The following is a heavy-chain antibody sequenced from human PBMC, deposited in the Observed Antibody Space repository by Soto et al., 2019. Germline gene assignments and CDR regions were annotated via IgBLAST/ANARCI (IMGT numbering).Heavy chain of an antibody. J-gene: IGHJ4*02. CDR3: AKVAGIVATPLYYS. D-gene: IGHD5-12*01. CDR2: ISYDGSNK. V-gene: IGHV3-30*18. Sequence: GCSLRLSCAASGFTFSHYGIHWVRQAPGKGLEWLAVISYDGSNKYYADSVKGRFTISRDNSKNTLYLQMNSLRAEDTAVYYCAKVAGIVATPLYYSWGQGTLVTV. CDR1: GFTFSHYG.